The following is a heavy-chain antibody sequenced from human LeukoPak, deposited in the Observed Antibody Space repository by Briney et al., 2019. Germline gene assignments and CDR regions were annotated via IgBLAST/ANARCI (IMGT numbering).Heavy chain of an antibody. Sequence: ASVKVSCKASGYTFTSYGISWVRQAPGQELEWMGWISAYNGNTNYAQKLQGRVTMTTDTSTSTAYMELRSLRSDDTAVYYCARDRGVGSSSWYSFDYWGQGTLVTVSS. J-gene: IGHJ4*02. CDR1: GYTFTSYG. V-gene: IGHV1-18*01. CDR2: ISAYNGNT. D-gene: IGHD6-13*01. CDR3: ARDRGVGSSSWYSFDY.